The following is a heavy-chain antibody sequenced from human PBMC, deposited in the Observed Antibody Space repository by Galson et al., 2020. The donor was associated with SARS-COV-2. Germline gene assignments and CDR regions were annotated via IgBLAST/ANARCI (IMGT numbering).Heavy chain of an antibody. CDR2: IKGDGSEI. CDR3: AREGNSSLVGGAFWI. D-gene: IGHD6-13*01. V-gene: IGHV3-7*01. Sequence: GESLKISCAASGFTFSSYAMHWVRQAPGKGLEWLGNIKGDGSEIWCVDSVKGRFTISRDNAKKSLYLQMNSLRVEDTAMYYCAREGNSSLVGGAFWIWGQGTMGTVFS. J-gene: IGHJ3*02. CDR1: GFTFSSYA.